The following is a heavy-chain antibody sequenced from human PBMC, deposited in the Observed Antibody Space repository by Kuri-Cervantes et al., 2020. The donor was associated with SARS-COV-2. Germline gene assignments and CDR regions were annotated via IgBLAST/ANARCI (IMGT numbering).Heavy chain of an antibody. D-gene: IGHD3-10*01. Sequence: GESLKISCAASGFTFSNFGMHWVRQTPGKGLEWVAIISYNGRNRYFADSVKGRLTVSRDNSKNTVYLQMNNLRAEDTAVYYCARVSFGEAYVDYWGQGTLVTVSS. CDR3: ARVSFGEAYVDY. J-gene: IGHJ4*02. CDR2: ISYNGRNR. V-gene: IGHV3-30*03. CDR1: GFTFSNFG.